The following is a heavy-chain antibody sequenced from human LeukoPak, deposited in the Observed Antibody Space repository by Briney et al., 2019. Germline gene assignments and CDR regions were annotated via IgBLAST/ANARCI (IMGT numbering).Heavy chain of an antibody. CDR3: AASDGHIKPEYYYYMDV. J-gene: IGHJ6*03. CDR2: INPNSGGT. CDR1: GYTFTGYY. V-gene: IGHV1-2*02. Sequence: ASVKVSCKASGYTFTGYYFHWVRQAPGQGLEWMGWINPNSGGTNYAQRFQGRVTLTWDTSISTAYMELNRLTSDDTAVYYCAASDGHIKPEYYYYMDVWGKGTSVTVSS. D-gene: IGHD1-14*01.